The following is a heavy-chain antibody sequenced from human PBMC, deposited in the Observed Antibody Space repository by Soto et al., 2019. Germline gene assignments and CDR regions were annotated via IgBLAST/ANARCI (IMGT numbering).Heavy chain of an antibody. CDR1: GFTFSTNG. CDR3: AKDLVVGTMWGFFDY. CDR2: VRPSGGST. D-gene: IGHD5-12*01. J-gene: IGHJ4*02. V-gene: IGHV3-23*01. Sequence: EVQLLESGGGLIQPGGSLRLSCATSGFTFSTNGMSWVRQAPGKGLEWVAGVRPSGGSTFYADSVKGRFTLFRGTSENTLYLQMNSRRAGETAVYYCAKDLVVGTMWGFFDYWGQGTLVTVSS.